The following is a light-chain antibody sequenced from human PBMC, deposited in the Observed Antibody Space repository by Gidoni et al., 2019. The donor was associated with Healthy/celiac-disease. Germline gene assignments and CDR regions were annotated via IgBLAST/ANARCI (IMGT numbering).Light chain of an antibody. J-gene: IGKJ5*01. Sequence: EIVLTQSPATLSSSPGERATLSCRASQSVSSYLAWYQQKPGQAPRLLIYDASNRATGIPARFSGSGSGTDFTLTISSLEPEDFAVYYCQQRSNGAITFGQXTRLEIK. V-gene: IGKV3-11*01. CDR2: DAS. CDR1: QSVSSY. CDR3: QQRSNGAIT.